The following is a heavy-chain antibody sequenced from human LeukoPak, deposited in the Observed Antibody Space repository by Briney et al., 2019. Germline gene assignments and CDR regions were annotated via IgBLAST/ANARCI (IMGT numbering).Heavy chain of an antibody. CDR2: ISAYNGNT. Sequence: ASVKVSCKASGYTFTSFGISWVRQAPGQGLEWMGWISAYNGNTNYAQKLLGRVTMTTDTSTSTAYMELRSLTSDDTAVYYCARSGSSGWYVGSFDYWGQGTLVTVSS. CDR3: ARSGSSGWYVGSFDY. D-gene: IGHD6-19*01. V-gene: IGHV1-18*01. CDR1: GYTFTSFG. J-gene: IGHJ4*02.